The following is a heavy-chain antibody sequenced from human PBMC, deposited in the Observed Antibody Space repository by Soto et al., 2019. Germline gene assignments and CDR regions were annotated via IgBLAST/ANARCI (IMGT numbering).Heavy chain of an antibody. CDR3: ARDRTYAYAGGNSLPYFDY. CDR1: GGTFSSYA. D-gene: IGHD2-21*02. V-gene: IGHV1-69*06. Sequence: SVKVSCKAYGGTFSSYAISWVRQAPGQGLEWMGGIIPIFGTANYAQKFQGRVTITADKSTSTAYLELSSLRSEDTAVYYCARDRTYAYAGGNSLPYFDYWG. CDR2: IIPIFGTA. J-gene: IGHJ4*01.